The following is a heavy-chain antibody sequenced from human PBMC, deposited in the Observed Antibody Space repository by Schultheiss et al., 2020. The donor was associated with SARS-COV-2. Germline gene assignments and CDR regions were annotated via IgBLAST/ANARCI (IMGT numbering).Heavy chain of an antibody. J-gene: IGHJ6*02. CDR1: GFTFSNYA. V-gene: IGHV3-23*03. CDR3: AKDRIQFLEPMDV. Sequence: GGSLRLSCAASGFTFSNYAVSWVRQAAGKGLEWVSVIYSGGNTHYADSVRGRFIISRDNSKNTLYLQMTSLRVEDTAVYYCAKDRIQFLEPMDVWGQGTTVTVSS. CDR2: IYSGGNT. D-gene: IGHD3-3*01.